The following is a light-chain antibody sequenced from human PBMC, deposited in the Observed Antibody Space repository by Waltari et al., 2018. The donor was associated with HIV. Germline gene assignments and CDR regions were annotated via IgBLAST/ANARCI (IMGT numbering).Light chain of an antibody. J-gene: IGKJ2*01. CDR3: QQRSDWPT. Sequence: EIVMTQSPATLSVSPGERATLPCRASQSVTEYLAWFQQKPGQPPRLLIYDASKSATGIPDRFSGSGSGTDFTLTITGLQPEDSAVYYCQQRSDWPTFGQGTKLEIK. CDR1: QSVTEY. V-gene: IGKV3-11*01. CDR2: DAS.